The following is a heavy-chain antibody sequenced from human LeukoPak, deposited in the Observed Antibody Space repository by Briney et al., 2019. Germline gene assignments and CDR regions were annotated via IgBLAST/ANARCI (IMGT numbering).Heavy chain of an antibody. Sequence: GGSLRLSCAAPGFTFSSHWMTSVRQAPGKGLERVANIKQDGSEKYYVDSVKGRFTISRDNAKNSLYLQMNSLRAEDTAVYYCARDLHTIDAFDIWGQGTMVTVSS. V-gene: IGHV3-7*01. D-gene: IGHD3-10*01. CDR1: GFTFSSHW. CDR2: IKQDGSEK. CDR3: ARDLHTIDAFDI. J-gene: IGHJ3*02.